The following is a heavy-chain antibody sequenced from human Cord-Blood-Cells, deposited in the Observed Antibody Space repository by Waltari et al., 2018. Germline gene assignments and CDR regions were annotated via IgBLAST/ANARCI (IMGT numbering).Heavy chain of an antibody. Sequence: QVQLQESGPGLVKPSQTLSLTCTVSGGSISSGGYYWSWIRQHPGKGLEWIGYIYYSGSTYDNPSLKSRVTISVDTSKNQFSLKLSSVTAADTAVYYCASHDILTGSAFDIWGQGTRVTVSS. CDR2: IYYSGST. J-gene: IGHJ3*02. V-gene: IGHV4-31*03. CDR1: GGSISSGGYY. D-gene: IGHD3-9*01. CDR3: ASHDILTGSAFDI.